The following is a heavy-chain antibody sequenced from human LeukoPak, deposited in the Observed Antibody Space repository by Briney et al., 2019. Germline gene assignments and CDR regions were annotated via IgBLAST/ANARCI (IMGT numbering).Heavy chain of an antibody. CDR1: GFSINSYE. CDR2: ISNSGSTM. Sequence: SGGSLRLSCAASGFSINSYEMNWVRQAPGKGLEWVSYISNSGSTMYYADSVKGRFTISRDNAKNLMSLQMSSLRVEDTAVYYCARTGDGYNSVFALGLDPWGQGTLVTVSS. D-gene: IGHD5-24*01. V-gene: IGHV3-48*03. CDR3: ARTGDGYNSVFALGLDP. J-gene: IGHJ5*02.